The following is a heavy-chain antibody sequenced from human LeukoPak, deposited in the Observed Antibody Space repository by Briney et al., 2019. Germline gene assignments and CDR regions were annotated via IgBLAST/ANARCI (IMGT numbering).Heavy chain of an antibody. V-gene: IGHV3-69-1*01. J-gene: IGHJ4*02. CDR2: ITPSGTK. D-gene: IGHD3-3*01. CDR3: AGEAGDSFWSGFKFDY. Sequence: GGSLRLSCAVSGFTFSDYSMTWVRQAPGKGLEWVSFITPSGTKYYADSVKGRFTISRDNAKNSLYLQMNSLRAEDTAVYYCAGEAGDSFWSGFKFDYWGQGSLVTVSS. CDR1: GFTFSDYS.